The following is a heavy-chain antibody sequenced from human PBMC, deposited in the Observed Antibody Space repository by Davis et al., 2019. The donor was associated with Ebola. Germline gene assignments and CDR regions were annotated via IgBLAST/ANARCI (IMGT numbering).Heavy chain of an antibody. CDR3: ARETQYSSFSFDY. J-gene: IGHJ4*02. CDR2: IYYSGST. Sequence: MPSETLSLTCAVYGGSFSGYYWSWIRQPPGKGLEWIGYIYYSGSTNYNPSLKSRVTISVDTSKNQFSLKLSSVTAADTAVYYCARETQYSSFSFDYWGQGTLVTVSS. V-gene: IGHV4-59*01. D-gene: IGHD6-6*01. CDR1: GGSFSGYY.